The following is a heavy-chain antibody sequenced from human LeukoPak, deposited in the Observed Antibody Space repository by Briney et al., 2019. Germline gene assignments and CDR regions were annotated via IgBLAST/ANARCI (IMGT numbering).Heavy chain of an antibody. CDR3: ARDPGELEQRDAFDI. D-gene: IGHD1/OR15-1a*01. V-gene: IGHV4-30-4*01. J-gene: IGHJ3*02. Sequence: SETLSLTCTVSGGSINSADYYWSWIRQPPGKGLEWIGYIYYSGSTYYNPSLKSRVIISADTSKNQFSLMLTSVTAADTAVYYCARDPGELEQRDAFDIWGQGTMVTVSS. CDR2: IYYSGST. CDR1: GGSINSADYY.